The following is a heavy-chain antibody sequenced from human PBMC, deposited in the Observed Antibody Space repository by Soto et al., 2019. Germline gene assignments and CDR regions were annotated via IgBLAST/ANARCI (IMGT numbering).Heavy chain of an antibody. CDR1: GLTFGSRA. Sequence: GGSLSLSCVASGLTFGSRAMSWVRQAPGEGLQWVSTITDTGGDAKYGDSVRGRFVISRDNSKKTLYLQMTSLTAEDSAMYFCARGSTDSYPGSRLFDFWGRGTLVTVSS. D-gene: IGHD3-10*01. CDR2: ITDTGGDA. CDR3: ARGSTDSYPGSRLFDF. V-gene: IGHV3-23*01. J-gene: IGHJ4*02.